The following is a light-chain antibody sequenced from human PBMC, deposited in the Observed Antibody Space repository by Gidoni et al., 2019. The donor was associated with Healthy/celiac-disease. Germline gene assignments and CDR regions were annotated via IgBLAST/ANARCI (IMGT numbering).Light chain of an antibody. Sequence: DIHMTQSPSSLSASVGDRVTITCRASQSISSYLNWYQQKPGKAPKLLIYAASSLQSGVPSRFSGSGYGTDFTLTISSLQPEDFATYYCQQSYSTPRTFGQGTKVEIK. CDR1: QSISSY. J-gene: IGKJ1*01. V-gene: IGKV1-39*01. CDR2: AAS. CDR3: QQSYSTPRT.